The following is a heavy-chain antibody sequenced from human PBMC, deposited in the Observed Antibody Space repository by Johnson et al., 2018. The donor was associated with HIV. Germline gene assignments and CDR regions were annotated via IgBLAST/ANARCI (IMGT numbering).Heavy chain of an antibody. CDR1: GFTFSSYA. CDR3: AKSQDRSAHDYDFDL. D-gene: IGHD3-22*01. Sequence: QVQLVESGGGVVQPGRSLRLSCAASGFTFSSYAMHWVRQAPGKGLEWVAVISYDGSNKYYADSVKGRFTISRDNSKNTLYLQMHSLRGEDTAVYFCAKSQDRSAHDYDFDLWGQGTMVTVSS. V-gene: IGHV3-30*04. CDR2: ISYDGSNK. J-gene: IGHJ3*01.